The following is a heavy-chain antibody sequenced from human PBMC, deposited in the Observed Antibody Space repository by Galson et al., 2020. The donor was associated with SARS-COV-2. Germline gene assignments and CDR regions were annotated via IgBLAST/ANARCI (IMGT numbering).Heavy chain of an antibody. D-gene: IGHD5-18*01. CDR2: ISTSISYT. CDR1: GFPTSTYS. J-gene: IGHJ6*02. Sequence: ESLKISSAPSGFPTSTYSMNWVRPAPGKGREWRSPISTSISYTYYVDSVKGRCSISRNNPRNSLYLQMNSLRAADTAVYYCARDEGIRGSNSGRLCYGMDVWGQGPTVAVSS. CDR3: ARDEGIRGSNSGRLCYGMDV. V-gene: IGHV3-21*01.